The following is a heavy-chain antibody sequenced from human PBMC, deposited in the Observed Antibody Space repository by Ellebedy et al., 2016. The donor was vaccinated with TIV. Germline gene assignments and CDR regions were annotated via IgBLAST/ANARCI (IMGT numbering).Heavy chain of an antibody. CDR2: IWYDGSNK. CDR1: GFRFSSYG. J-gene: IGHJ4*02. V-gene: IGHV3-33*08. CDR3: AREVPHIASAALDY. D-gene: IGHD6-13*01. Sequence: GESLKISXVASGFRFSSYGMHWVRQAPGKGLEWLAVIWYDGSNKYYADSVKGRFTIFRDNSKNTLYLQLNSLRVEDTAVYYCAREVPHIASAALDYWGQGTLVTVSS.